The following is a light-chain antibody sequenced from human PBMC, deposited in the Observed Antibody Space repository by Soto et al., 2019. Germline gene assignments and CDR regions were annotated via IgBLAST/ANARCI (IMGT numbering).Light chain of an antibody. CDR1: SSDVGGYNY. Sequence: QSVLTQPPSASGSPGQSVTISCTGTSSDVGGYNYVSWYQHHPGKAPKLMIFAVSERPSGVPDRFSGSKSGNTASLTVSGLQPEDEADYYCTSYAGGNNFDVVFGGGTKVTVL. V-gene: IGLV2-8*01. CDR2: AVS. J-gene: IGLJ2*01. CDR3: TSYAGGNNFDVV.